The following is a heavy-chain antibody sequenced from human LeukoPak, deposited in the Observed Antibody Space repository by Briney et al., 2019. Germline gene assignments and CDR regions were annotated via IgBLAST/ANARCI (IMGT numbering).Heavy chain of an antibody. Sequence: GASVKVSCKASGGTFSSYAISWVRQAPGQGLEWMGRIIPILGIANYAQKFQGRVTITADKSTSTAYMELSSLRSEDTAVYYCARGYCSSTSCYTMLAEPFDPWGQGTLVTVSS. CDR2: IIPILGIA. CDR3: ARGYCSSTSCYTMLAEPFDP. CDR1: GGTFSSYA. D-gene: IGHD2-2*02. J-gene: IGHJ5*02. V-gene: IGHV1-69*04.